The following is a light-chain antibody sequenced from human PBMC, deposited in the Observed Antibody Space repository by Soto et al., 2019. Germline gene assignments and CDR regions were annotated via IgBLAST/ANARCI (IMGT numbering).Light chain of an antibody. J-gene: IGLJ1*01. CDR3: SSYTSSSTLV. Sequence: QSALTQPASVSGSLGQSITISCTGTSSDVGGYNYVSWYQQHPGKAPKVMIYEVSNRPSGVSNRFSGSKSGNTASLTISGLQAEDEADYYCSSYTSSSTLVFGTGTKVTVL. CDR2: EVS. V-gene: IGLV2-14*01. CDR1: SSDVGGYNY.